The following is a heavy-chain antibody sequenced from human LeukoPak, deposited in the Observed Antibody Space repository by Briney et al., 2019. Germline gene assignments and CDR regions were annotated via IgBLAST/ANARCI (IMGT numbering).Heavy chain of an antibody. D-gene: IGHD1-26*01. J-gene: IGHJ6*02. CDR2: IGPYNGNT. CDR1: GYSFTSYG. CDR3: ARGGVMTGMAV. Sequence: ASMKVSCKASGYSFTSYGISWVRQAPAQGLEWMGWIGPYNGNTNYAQKLRGRITMTADTSTTTVYMDLRSLRSDDTAVYFCARGGVMTGMAVWGPGTTVTVSS. V-gene: IGHV1-18*01.